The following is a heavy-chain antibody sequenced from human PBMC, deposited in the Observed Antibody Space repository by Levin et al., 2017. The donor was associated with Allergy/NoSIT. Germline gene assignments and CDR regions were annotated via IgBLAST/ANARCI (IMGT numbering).Heavy chain of an antibody. CDR2: ISAYNGNT. V-gene: IGHV1-18*01. Sequence: PGESLKISCKASGYTFTSYGISWVRQAPGQGLEWMGWISAYNGNTNYAQKLQGRVTMTTDTSTSTAYMELRSLRSDDTAVYYCARGRDRDDILTGYYIHAFDIWGQGTMVTVSS. CDR1: GYTFTSYG. D-gene: IGHD3-9*01. J-gene: IGHJ3*02. CDR3: ARGRDRDDILTGYYIHAFDI.